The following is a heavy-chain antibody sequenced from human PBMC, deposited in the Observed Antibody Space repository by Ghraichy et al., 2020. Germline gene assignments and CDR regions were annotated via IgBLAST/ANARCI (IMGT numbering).Heavy chain of an antibody. D-gene: IGHD5-24*01. CDR2: RNPNSGNT. V-gene: IGHV1-8*01. CDR1: GYTFTSYD. Sequence: ASVKVSCKASGYTFTSYDINWVRQATGQGLEWMGWRNPNSGNTGYAQKFQGRVTMTRNTSISTAYMELSSLRSEDTAVYYCAINGFTIDYYYYGMDVWGQGTTVTVSS. CDR3: AINGFTIDYYYYGMDV. J-gene: IGHJ6*02.